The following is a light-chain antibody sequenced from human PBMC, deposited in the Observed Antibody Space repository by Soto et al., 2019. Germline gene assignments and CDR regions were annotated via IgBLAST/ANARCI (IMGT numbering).Light chain of an antibody. CDR3: SSYAGSNDLI. V-gene: IGLV2-8*01. Sequence: QSALTQPPSASGSPGQSVTISCTRTSSDVGGYNYVSWYQQHPGKAPKLMIYEVIKRPSGVPHRFSGSKSGNTASLTVSGLQAEDEADYYCSSYAGSNDLIFGGGTKLTVL. CDR1: SSDVGGYNY. J-gene: IGLJ2*01. CDR2: EVI.